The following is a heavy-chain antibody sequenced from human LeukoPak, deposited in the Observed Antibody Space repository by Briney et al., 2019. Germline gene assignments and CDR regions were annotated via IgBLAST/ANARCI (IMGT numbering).Heavy chain of an antibody. V-gene: IGHV4-39*07. J-gene: IGHJ4*02. CDR1: GGTIDTSSHF. Sequence: SETLPLTCSVSGGTIDTSSHFWGWIRQSPGKGLEWIGSIFYSGTTYDNPSLKSRLTISMDTSKDEFYLKLTSVTAADTAVYFCASTMLDWNDGVYDDWGQGILVTVSS. CDR2: IFYSGTT. D-gene: IGHD1-1*01. CDR3: ASTMLDWNDGVYDD.